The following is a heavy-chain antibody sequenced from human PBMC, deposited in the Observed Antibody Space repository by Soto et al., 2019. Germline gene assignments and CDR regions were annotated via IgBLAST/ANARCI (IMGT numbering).Heavy chain of an antibody. D-gene: IGHD3-3*01. V-gene: IGHV4-39*01. CDR2: IYYSGST. CDR3: ARLGDFGVVTV. J-gene: IGHJ4*02. CDR1: GGSIGSSSFY. Sequence: PSETLSLTCTVSGGSIGSSSFYWGWIRQPPGKGLEWIGSIYYSGSTYYNPSLKSRVTISVDTSKNQFSLKLSSVTAADTAVYYCARLGDFGVVTVWGQGTLVTVSS.